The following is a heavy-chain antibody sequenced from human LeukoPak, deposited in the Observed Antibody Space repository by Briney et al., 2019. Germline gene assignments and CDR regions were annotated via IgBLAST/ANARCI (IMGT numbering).Heavy chain of an antibody. CDR2: IKQDGSEK. J-gene: IGHJ4*02. CDR1: GFTVSSNY. D-gene: IGHD2-15*01. CDR3: ARRGGFDY. V-gene: IGHV3-7*04. Sequence: PGGSLRLSCAASGFTVSSNYMSWVRQAPGKGLEWVANIKQDGSEKYYVDSVKGRFTISRDNAKNSLYLQMNSLRAEDTAVYYCARRGGFDYWGQGTLVTVSS.